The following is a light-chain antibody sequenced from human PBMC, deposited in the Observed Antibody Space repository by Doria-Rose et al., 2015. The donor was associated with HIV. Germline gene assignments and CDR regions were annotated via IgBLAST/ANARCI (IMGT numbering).Light chain of an antibody. CDR3: QQYYDTPS. CDR1: QSLLYTSKNY. J-gene: IGKJ3*01. CDR2: WAS. V-gene: IGKV4-1*01. Sequence: DIRVTQSPESLGMSLGERATLNCKSNQSLLYTSKNYLAWHQQKPGQPPQLLIYWASTRQSGVPARFSGSGSGTDFTLTISSLEAEDVAVYYCQQYYDTPSFGPGTTVDIK.